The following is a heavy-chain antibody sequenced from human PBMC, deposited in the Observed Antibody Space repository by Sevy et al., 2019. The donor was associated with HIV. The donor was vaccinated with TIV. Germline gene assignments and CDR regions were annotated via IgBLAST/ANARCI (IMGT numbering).Heavy chain of an antibody. CDR2: IYHSGST. CDR1: GYSISSGYY. V-gene: IGHV4-38-2*01. J-gene: IGHJ5*02. D-gene: IGHD2-2*01. Sequence: SETLSLTCAVSGYSISSGYYWGWIRQPPGKGLEWIGSIYHSGSTYYNPSLKSRVTISVDTSKNQLSLKLSSVTAADTAVYYCARADPIVVVPAAKGGWFDPWGQGTLVTVSS. CDR3: ARADPIVVVPAAKGGWFDP.